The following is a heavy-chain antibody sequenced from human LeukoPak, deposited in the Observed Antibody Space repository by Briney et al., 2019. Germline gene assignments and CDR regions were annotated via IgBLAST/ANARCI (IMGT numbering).Heavy chain of an antibody. CDR2: INHSGST. Sequence: PSETLSLTCAVYGGSFSGYYWSWIRQPPGKGLEWIGEINHSGSTNYNPSLKSRVTISVDTSKNQFSLKLSSVTAADTAVYYCARGAPTTYYDFWRGYSAPYYFDYWGQGTLVTVSS. J-gene: IGHJ4*02. CDR1: GGSFSGYY. D-gene: IGHD3-3*01. CDR3: ARGAPTTYYDFWRGYSAPYYFDY. V-gene: IGHV4-34*01.